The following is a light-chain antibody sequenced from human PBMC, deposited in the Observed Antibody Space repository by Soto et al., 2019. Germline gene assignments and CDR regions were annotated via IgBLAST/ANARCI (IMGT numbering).Light chain of an antibody. Sequence: QSVLTQPPSASGTPGQRVTISCSGSTSNIGSNTVNWYQHLPGTAPKLLIYSNSQRRPGVLDRFSGSKSGTSASLAISGLQSEDEADYYCQSFDSGLAGWVFGGGTKLTVL. CDR3: QSFDSGLAGWV. J-gene: IGLJ3*02. CDR2: SNS. V-gene: IGLV1-44*01. CDR1: TSNIGSNT.